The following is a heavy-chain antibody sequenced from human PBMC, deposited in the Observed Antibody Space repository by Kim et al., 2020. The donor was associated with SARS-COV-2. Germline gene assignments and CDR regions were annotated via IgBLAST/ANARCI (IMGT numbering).Heavy chain of an antibody. V-gene: IGHV1-3*01. CDR1: GYTFTDYG. CDR2: VNVGTANT. Sequence: ASVKVSCKTSGYTFTDYGIHWVRQAPGQRLEWMGWVNVGTANTKYAQKFQGRVTIQRDTSASTAYMELSSLRSEDTAVYYCARVKADYYFDYWGQGTLVTFAS. D-gene: IGHD2-15*01. J-gene: IGHJ4*02. CDR3: ARVKADYYFDY.